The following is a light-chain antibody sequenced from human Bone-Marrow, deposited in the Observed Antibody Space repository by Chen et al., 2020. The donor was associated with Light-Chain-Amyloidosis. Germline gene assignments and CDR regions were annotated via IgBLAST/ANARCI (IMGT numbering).Light chain of an antibody. CDR1: QSVLYSSNSKNY. J-gene: IGKJ4*01. CDR3: QQRSNWLT. Sequence: DIVMTQSPDSLAVSLGERATINCKSSQSVLYSSNSKNYLAWFQQKPGQPPKVLIYWASTRESGVPDRFSGSGSGTDFTLTISSLEPEDFAVYYCQQRSNWLTFGGGTKVEIK. CDR2: WAS. V-gene: IGKV4-1*01.